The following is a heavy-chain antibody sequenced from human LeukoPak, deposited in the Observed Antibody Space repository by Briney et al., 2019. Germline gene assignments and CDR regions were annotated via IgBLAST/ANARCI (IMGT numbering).Heavy chain of an antibody. Sequence: PSETLSLTCTVSGGSISSSSYYWGWIRQPPGKGLEWIGSIYYSGSTYYNPSLKSRVTISVDTSKNQFSLKLSSVTAADTAVYYCARDRGYCSSTSCYYFDYWGQGTLVTVSS. CDR3: ARDRGYCSSTSCYYFDY. V-gene: IGHV4-39*07. CDR2: IYYSGST. J-gene: IGHJ4*02. D-gene: IGHD2-2*01. CDR1: GGSISSSSYY.